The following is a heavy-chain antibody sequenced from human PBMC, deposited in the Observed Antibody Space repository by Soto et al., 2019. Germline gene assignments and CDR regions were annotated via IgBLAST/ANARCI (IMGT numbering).Heavy chain of an antibody. V-gene: IGHV3-21*01. J-gene: IGHJ4*02. CDR2: ISSSSSYI. CDR1: GFTFSSYA. D-gene: IGHD5-18*01. CDR3: ARDQPGYSYGYGLGY. Sequence: GGSLRLSCAASGFTFSSYAMSWVRQAPGKGLEWVSSISSSSSYIYYADSVKGRFTISRDNAKNSLFLQMNSLGAEDTAVYYCARDQPGYSYGYGLGYWGQGTLVTVSS.